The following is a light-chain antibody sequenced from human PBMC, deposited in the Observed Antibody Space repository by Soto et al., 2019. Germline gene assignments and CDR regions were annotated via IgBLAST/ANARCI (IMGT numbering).Light chain of an antibody. V-gene: IGKV3-20*01. CDR2: GAS. J-gene: IGKJ3*01. CDR1: QSVSSSY. CDR3: QQYGSSPFT. Sequence: EIVLTQSPGTLSLSPGERATLSCRASQSVSSSYLAWYQQKPGQAPRLLIYGASSRATAIPDRFSGSGSGTDFTLTISRLEPEDFAVYYCQQYGSSPFTFGPGTKVGIK.